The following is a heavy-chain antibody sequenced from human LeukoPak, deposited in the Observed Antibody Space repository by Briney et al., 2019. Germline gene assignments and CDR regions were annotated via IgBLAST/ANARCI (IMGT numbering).Heavy chain of an antibody. V-gene: IGHV3-48*04. CDR2: ISSSTSTL. D-gene: IGHD4-17*01. CDR3: ARWRSVTTGYYYGMDV. CDR1: GFTFSRYW. Sequence: GGSLRLSCAGSGFTFSRYWMTWVRQAPGKGLEWVSYISSSTSTLYYADSVKGRFTISRDNAKNSLYLQMNSLRAEDTAVYYCARWRSVTTGYYYGMDVWGQGTTVTVSS. J-gene: IGHJ6*02.